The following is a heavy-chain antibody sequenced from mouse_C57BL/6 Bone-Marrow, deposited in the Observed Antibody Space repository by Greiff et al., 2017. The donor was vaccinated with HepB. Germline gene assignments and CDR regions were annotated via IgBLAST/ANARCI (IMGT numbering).Heavy chain of an antibody. CDR1: GFTFSNYW. J-gene: IGHJ4*01. Sequence: DVKVEESGGGLVQPGGSMKLSCVASGFTFSNYWMNWVRQSPEKGLEWVAQIRLKSDNYATHYAESVKGRFTISRDDSKSSVYLQMNNLRAVDTGIYYCTALRAAMDYWGQGTSVTVSS. CDR3: TALRAAMDY. CDR2: IRLKSDNYAT. D-gene: IGHD3-3*01. V-gene: IGHV6-3*01.